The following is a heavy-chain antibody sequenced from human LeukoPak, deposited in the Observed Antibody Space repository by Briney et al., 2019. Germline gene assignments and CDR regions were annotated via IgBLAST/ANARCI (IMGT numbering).Heavy chain of an antibody. Sequence: PGRSLRLSCAASGFTFSSYAMHWVRQAPGKGLEWVAVISYDGSNKYYADSVKGRFTISRDNSKNTLYLHMNSLRAEDTAVYYCARNRQYQLLSRYYGMDVWGKGTTVTVSS. CDR3: ARNRQYQLLSRYYGMDV. J-gene: IGHJ6*04. D-gene: IGHD2-2*01. V-gene: IGHV3-30*04. CDR1: GFTFSSYA. CDR2: ISYDGSNK.